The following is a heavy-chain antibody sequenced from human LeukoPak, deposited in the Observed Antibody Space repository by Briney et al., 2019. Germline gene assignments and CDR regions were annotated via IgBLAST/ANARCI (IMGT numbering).Heavy chain of an antibody. CDR2: IYYSGST. Sequence: SETLSLTCTVSGGSISSYYWSWIRQPPGKGLEWIGYIYYSGSTNYNPSLKSRVTISVDTSKNQFSLKLSSVTAADTAVYYCARGTTTVTTTEAGVQFDPWGQGTLVTVSS. CDR1: GGSISSYY. D-gene: IGHD4-17*01. J-gene: IGHJ5*02. V-gene: IGHV4-59*01. CDR3: ARGTTTVTTTEAGVQFDP.